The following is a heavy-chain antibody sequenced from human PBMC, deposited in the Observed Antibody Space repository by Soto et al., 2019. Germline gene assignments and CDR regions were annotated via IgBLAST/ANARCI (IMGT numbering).Heavy chain of an antibody. CDR1: GGSISSYY. J-gene: IGHJ4*02. CDR3: ARAPPYFDWLPLFDY. D-gene: IGHD3-9*01. V-gene: IGHV4-59*01. Sequence: QVQLQESGPGLVKPSETLSLTCTVSGGSISSYYWSWIRQPPGKGLEWIGYIYYSGSTNYNPSLKSRVTISVDTSKNQFSLKLSSVTAADTAVYYCARAPPYFDWLPLFDYWGQGTLVTVSS. CDR2: IYYSGST.